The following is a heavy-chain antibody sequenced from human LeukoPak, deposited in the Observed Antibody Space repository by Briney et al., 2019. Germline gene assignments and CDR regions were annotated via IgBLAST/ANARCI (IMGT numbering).Heavy chain of an antibody. CDR1: RFTFSTYV. J-gene: IGHJ3*02. CDR3: ARSGRGGAFDI. V-gene: IGHV3-74*01. D-gene: IGHD1-26*01. CDR2: IYSDGSRT. Sequence: GGSLRLSCAASRFTFSTYVMTWVRQGPGKGLVWVSRIYSDGSRTNYADSVKGRFTISGDNAKNTLYLQMNSLRAEDTAVYYCARSGRGGAFDIWGQGIMVTVSS.